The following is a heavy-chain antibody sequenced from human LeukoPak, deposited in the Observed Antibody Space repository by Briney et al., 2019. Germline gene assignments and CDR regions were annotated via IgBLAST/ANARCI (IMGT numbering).Heavy chain of an antibody. D-gene: IGHD5/OR15-5a*01. CDR2: INPNSGGT. CDR3: ARSRSPYYYYGMDV. J-gene: IGHJ6*02. CDR1: GYTFTGYY. Sequence: GASVKVSCKASGYTFTGYYMHWVRQAPGQGLEWMGWINPNSGGTNYAQKFQGRVTMTRDTSISTAYMELSRLRSDDTAVYYCARSRSPYYYYGMDVWGQGTTVIVSS. V-gene: IGHV1-2*02.